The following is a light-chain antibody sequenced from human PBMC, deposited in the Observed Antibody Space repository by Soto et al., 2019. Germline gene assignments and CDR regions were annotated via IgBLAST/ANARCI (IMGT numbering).Light chain of an antibody. Sequence: QALVTQPPSVSGAPGQRVTISCTGSSSNIGAGYDVHWYQQLPGTAPKLLIYGNSNRPSGVPDRFSGSKSGTSASLAITGLQAEDEADYYCQSYDSSLSGSTVFGGGTKLTVL. V-gene: IGLV1-40*01. CDR3: QSYDSSLSGSTV. CDR2: GNS. J-gene: IGLJ2*01. CDR1: SSNIGAGYD.